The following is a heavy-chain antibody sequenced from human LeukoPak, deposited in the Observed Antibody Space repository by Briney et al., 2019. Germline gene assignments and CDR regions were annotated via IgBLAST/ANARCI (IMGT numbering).Heavy chain of an antibody. J-gene: IGHJ3*02. D-gene: IGHD3-22*01. CDR3: ARACGIVVVKDAFDI. Sequence: SETLSLTCTVSGGSISSSSYYWGWIRQLPGKGLEWIGSIYYSGSTYYNPSLKSRVTISVDTSKNQFSLKLSSVTAADTAVYYCARACGIVVVKDAFDIWGQGTMVTVSS. CDR2: IYYSGST. CDR1: GGSISSSSYY. V-gene: IGHV4-39*01.